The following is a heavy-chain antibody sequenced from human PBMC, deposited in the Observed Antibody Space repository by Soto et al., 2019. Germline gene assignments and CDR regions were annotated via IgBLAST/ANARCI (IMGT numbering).Heavy chain of an antibody. D-gene: IGHD3-10*01. CDR1: GFTVSSAY. Sequence: EVHLVESGGGLVQSGGSLSLSCAASGFTVSSAYMAWVRQAPGKGLEWVSSIYTAGNTYYADSVKGRFTISRDGSENTLYLQMNSLKAEDTAVYYCARCGGSENYCFFFDYWGRGTLITVSS. J-gene: IGHJ4*02. V-gene: IGHV3-66*01. CDR3: ARCGGSENYCFFFDY. CDR2: IYTAGNT.